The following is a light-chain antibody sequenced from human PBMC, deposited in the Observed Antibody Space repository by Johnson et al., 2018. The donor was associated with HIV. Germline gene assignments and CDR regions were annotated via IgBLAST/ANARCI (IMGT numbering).Light chain of an antibody. Sequence: YVSWYQQLPGTAPKLLISDNNKRPSGIPDRFSGSKSGTSATLDITGLQTGDEADYYCASWDRSLTVGTVFGPGTRVTVL. V-gene: IGLV1-51*01. CDR2: DNN. J-gene: IGLJ1*01. CDR1: Y. CDR3: ASWDRSLTVGTV.